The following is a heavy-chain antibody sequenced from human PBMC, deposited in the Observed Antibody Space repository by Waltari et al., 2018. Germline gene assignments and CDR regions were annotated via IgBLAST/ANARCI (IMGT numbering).Heavy chain of an antibody. D-gene: IGHD7-27*01. CDR3: AKAGLGNWYFDL. J-gene: IGHJ2*01. V-gene: IGHV1-2*02. CDR2: INPYSGDT. Sequence: QVQLVQSGAEVKKPGASVKVSCKASGYTFTGHYMQWVRQAPGQGLEWIGWINPYSGDTHYPQKFQGRITMTRDISIDTAYMDLHSLTSDDSAVYYCAKAGLGNWYFDLWGRGTLVTVSS. CDR1: GYTFTGHY.